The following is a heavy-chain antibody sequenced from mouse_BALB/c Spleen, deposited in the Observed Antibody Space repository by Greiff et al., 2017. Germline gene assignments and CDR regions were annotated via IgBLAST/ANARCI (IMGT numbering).Heavy chain of an antibody. CDR1: GYSITSDYA. D-gene: IGHD4-1*01. J-gene: IGHJ4*01. V-gene: IGHV3-2*02. Sequence: EVMLVESGPGLVKPSQSLSLTCTVTGYSITSDYAWNWIRQFPGNKLEWMGYISYSGSTSYNPSLKSRISITRDTSKNQFFLQLNSVTTEDTATYYCARSNTYYAMDYWGQGTSVTVSS. CDR2: ISYSGST. CDR3: ARSNTYYAMDY.